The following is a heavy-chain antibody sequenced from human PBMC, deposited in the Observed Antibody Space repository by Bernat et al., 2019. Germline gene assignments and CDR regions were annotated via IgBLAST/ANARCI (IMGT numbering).Heavy chain of an antibody. CDR2: IYYSGST. Sequence: QVQLQESGPGLVKPSQTLSLTCTVSGGSISSGDYYWSWIRQPPGKGLEWIGYIYYSGSTYSNPSLKSRVTISVDTSKNQFSLKLSSVTAADTAVYYCARDRAVTPPIYYYYGMDVWVRGTTVTVSS. CDR3: ARDRAVTPPIYYYYGMDV. V-gene: IGHV4-30-4*01. D-gene: IGHD4-17*01. CDR1: GGSISSGDYY. J-gene: IGHJ6*02.